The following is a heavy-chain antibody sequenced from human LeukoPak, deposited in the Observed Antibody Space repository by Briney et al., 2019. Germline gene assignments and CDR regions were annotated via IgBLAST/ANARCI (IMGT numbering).Heavy chain of an antibody. D-gene: IGHD2-21*02. Sequence: GGSLRLSCAASGFTFRNAWMSWVRQVPGKGLEWVGRIKSKIDGGTADYAAPVKGRFTISRDDSKNTLFLQMNSLKTEDTAVYYCTSNSPFCGGDCFSSWGQGTLVTVSS. CDR3: TSNSPFCGGDCFSS. CDR1: GFTFRNAW. J-gene: IGHJ5*02. CDR2: IKSKIDGGTA. V-gene: IGHV3-15*01.